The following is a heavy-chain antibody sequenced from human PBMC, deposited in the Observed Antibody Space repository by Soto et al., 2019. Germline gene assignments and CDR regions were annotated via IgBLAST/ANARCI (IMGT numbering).Heavy chain of an antibody. D-gene: IGHD2-2*01. V-gene: IGHV4-31*03. CDR2: IYYSGST. J-gene: IGHJ3*02. CDR1: GGSISSCGYY. Sequence: TLSLTCTVSGGSISSCGYYWSWIRQHPGKGLEWIGYIYYSGSTYYNPSLKSRVTISVDTSKNQFSLKLSSVTAADTAVYYCASSVVPAAYDAFDIWGQGTMVTVSS. CDR3: ASSVVPAAYDAFDI.